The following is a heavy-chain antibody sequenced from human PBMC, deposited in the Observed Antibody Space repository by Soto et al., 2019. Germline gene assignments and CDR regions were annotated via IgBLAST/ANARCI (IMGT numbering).Heavy chain of an antibody. CDR2: ISYDGSTQ. V-gene: IGHV3-30-3*01. Sequence: QVHLVESGGGMVQPGKSLRLSCAASGFTVSGYAMHWVRQAPGKGLEWVAVISYDGSTQYYAESVKGRFTISRDNSNNTLYLHMSSLSADDTAVYYCARETRVYEIDYWGQGTLVIVS. D-gene: IGHD5-12*01. CDR3: ARETRVYEIDY. CDR1: GFTVSGYA. J-gene: IGHJ4*02.